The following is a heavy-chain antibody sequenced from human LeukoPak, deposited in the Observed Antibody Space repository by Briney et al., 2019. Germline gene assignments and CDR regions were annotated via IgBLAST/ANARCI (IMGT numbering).Heavy chain of an antibody. J-gene: IGHJ4*02. CDR2: INPSSGDT. D-gene: IGHD5-12*01. CDR1: GYTFTDYY. V-gene: IGHV1-2*02. CDR3: AKNPYEYYFDY. Sequence: ASVKVSCTTSGYTFTDYYMHWVRQAPGQGLEWMGWINPSSGDTNYAQKFQGRVTMTRDTSISTAYMELSRLRSDDTAVYYCAKNPYEYYFDYWGQGTPVTVSS.